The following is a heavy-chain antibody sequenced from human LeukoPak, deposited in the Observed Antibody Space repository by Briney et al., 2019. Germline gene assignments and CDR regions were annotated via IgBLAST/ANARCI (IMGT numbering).Heavy chain of an antibody. CDR1: GYTFTSYD. D-gene: IGHD4-17*01. J-gene: IGHJ6*03. CDR3: ARGLGTTVTSYYYYYYYMDV. V-gene: IGHV1-8*01. Sequence: GASVKVSCKASGYTFTSYDINWVRQATGQGLEWMGWMNPNSGNTGYAQKFQDRVTMTRNTSISTAYMELSSLRSEDTAAYYCARGLGTTVTSYYYYYYYMDVWGKGTTVTVSS. CDR2: MNPNSGNT.